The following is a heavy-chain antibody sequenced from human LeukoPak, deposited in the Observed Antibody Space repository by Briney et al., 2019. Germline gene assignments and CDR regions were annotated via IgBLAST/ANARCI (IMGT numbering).Heavy chain of an antibody. CDR3: ARHARSGVAVAELGC. V-gene: IGHV4-59*08. CDR2: IDNSGST. CDR1: GGSISSYS. D-gene: IGHD6-19*01. Sequence: PSETLSLTCPVSGGSISSYSWSWIRQPPGRVLEWNGYIDNSGSTNNIPSLKSRVTISVKTSNNQYSLKLSSVTAADTAVYYCARHARSGVAVAELGCWGQGTLVTVSS. J-gene: IGHJ4*02.